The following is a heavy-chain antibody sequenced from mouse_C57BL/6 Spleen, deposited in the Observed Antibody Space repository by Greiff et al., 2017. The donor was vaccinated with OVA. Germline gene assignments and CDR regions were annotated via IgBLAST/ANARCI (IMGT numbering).Heavy chain of an antibody. D-gene: IGHD1-1*01. CDR2: IHPSDSDT. CDR3: TIEILRTLFDY. CDR1: GYTFTSYW. Sequence: QVQLKQPGAELVKPGASVKVSCKASGYTFTSYWMHWVKQRPGQGLEWIGRIHPSDSDTNYNQKFKGKATLTVDKPSSTAYMQLSSLTSEDSAVYYCTIEILRTLFDYWGQGTTLTVSS. J-gene: IGHJ2*01. V-gene: IGHV1-74*01.